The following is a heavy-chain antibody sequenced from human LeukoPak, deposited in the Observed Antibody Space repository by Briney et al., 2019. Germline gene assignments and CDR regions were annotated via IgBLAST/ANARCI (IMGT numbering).Heavy chain of an antibody. CDR3: ARGRGSDY. Sequence: KTGGSLRLSCTASGFTFRTYAMNWVRQAPGKGLEWLSGISGSGNGTYYADSVKGRFTISRDNAKNSLYLQMNSLRAEDTAVYYCARGRGSDYWGQGTLVTVSS. D-gene: IGHD3-10*01. CDR1: GFTFRTYA. CDR2: ISGSGNGT. V-gene: IGHV3-21*04. J-gene: IGHJ4*02.